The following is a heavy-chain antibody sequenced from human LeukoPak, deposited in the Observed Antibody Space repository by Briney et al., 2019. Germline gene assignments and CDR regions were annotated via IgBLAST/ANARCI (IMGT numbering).Heavy chain of an antibody. CDR1: GFTFSIYN. Sequence: GGSLRLSCAASGFTFSIYNMNWARQAPGKGLEWVSYISRSSNTTYYADSVKGRFTISRDNAKNSLYLQMNSLRVEDTAVYYCARDGYCSSGSCHPFDYWGQGTLVTVSS. J-gene: IGHJ4*02. CDR3: ARDGYCSSGSCHPFDY. D-gene: IGHD2-15*01. CDR2: ISRSSNTT. V-gene: IGHV3-48*01.